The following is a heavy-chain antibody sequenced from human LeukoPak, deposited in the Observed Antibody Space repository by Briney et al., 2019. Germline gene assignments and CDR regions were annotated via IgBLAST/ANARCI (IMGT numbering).Heavy chain of an antibody. CDR3: ATYSSLQLDYGMDV. CDR2: IFHSGGT. D-gene: IGHD5-18*01. CDR1: GYPISSGYY. J-gene: IGHJ6*02. Sequence: SETLSLTCTVSGYPISSGYYWGWIRQPPGKGLEWIGSIFHSGGTYYNPSLKSRVTISVDTSKNQFSLKLSSVTAADTAVYYCATYSSLQLDYGMDVWGQGTTVTVSS. V-gene: IGHV4-38-2*02.